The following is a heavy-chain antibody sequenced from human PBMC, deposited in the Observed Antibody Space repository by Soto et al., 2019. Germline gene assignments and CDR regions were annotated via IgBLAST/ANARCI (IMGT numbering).Heavy chain of an antibody. CDR1: AGSISSYY. Sequence: SETLSLTCTVSAGSISSYYWSWIRQPAGKGLEWIGYIYYSGSTNYNPSLKSRVTISVDTSKNQFSLKLSSVTAADTAVYYCARGLAAAAHNWFDPWGQGTPVTVSS. V-gene: IGHV4-59*01. J-gene: IGHJ5*02. CDR3: ARGLAAAAHNWFDP. CDR2: IYYSGST. D-gene: IGHD6-13*01.